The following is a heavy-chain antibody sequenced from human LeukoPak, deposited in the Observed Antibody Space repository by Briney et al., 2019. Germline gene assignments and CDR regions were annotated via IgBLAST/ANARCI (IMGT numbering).Heavy chain of an antibody. D-gene: IGHD2-15*01. CDR3: ARDWRYCSGGSCYFSYYYYYGMDV. Sequence: PGGSLRLSCAASGFTFSSYWMSWVRQAPGKGREWVANIKQDGSEKYYVDSVKGRFTISRDNAKNSLYLQMNSLRAEDTAVYYCARDWRYCSGGSCYFSYYYYYGMDVWGQGTTVTVSS. V-gene: IGHV3-7*01. CDR1: GFTFSSYW. J-gene: IGHJ6*02. CDR2: IKQDGSEK.